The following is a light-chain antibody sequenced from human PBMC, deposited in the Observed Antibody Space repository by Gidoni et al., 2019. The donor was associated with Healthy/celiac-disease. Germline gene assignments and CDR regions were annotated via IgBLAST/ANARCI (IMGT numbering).Light chain of an antibody. CDR2: AAS. Sequence: DIEMTQSPSSLSASVGDRVTITCRASQSISSYLNWYQQKPGQAPKLLIYAASSLQSGVPSRFSGSGSGTDFTITISSLQPEDFATYYCQQSYSTPYSFXQXTKLEIK. CDR3: QQSYSTPYS. J-gene: IGKJ2*03. CDR1: QSISSY. V-gene: IGKV1-39*01.